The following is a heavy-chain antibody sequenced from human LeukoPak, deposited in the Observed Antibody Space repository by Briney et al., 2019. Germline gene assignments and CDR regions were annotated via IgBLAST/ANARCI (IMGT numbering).Heavy chain of an antibody. CDR3: ARDITLTRGGRSDY. J-gene: IGHJ4*02. CDR2: INSDGKTT. D-gene: IGHD3-10*01. V-gene: IGHV3-74*01. CDR1: GFTFSSYW. Sequence: GGSLRLSCAASGFTFSSYWMYWVRQAPGKGLVWVSRINSDGKTTNYADSVKGRFTISRDNAKNTLYLQMNSLRAEDTAVYYCARDITLTRGGRSDYWGQGTLVTVSS.